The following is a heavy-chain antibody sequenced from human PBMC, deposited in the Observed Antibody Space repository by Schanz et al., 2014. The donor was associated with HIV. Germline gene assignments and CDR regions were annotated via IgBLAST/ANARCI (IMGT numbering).Heavy chain of an antibody. D-gene: IGHD1-1*01. CDR2: IGSGGGYK. J-gene: IGHJ6*02. CDR3: AKERRERWLPGRGGLDV. CDR1: GFTFSSYA. V-gene: IGHV3-21*06. Sequence: EVHLVESGGGLIKPGRSLRLSCAASGFTFSSYAMSWVRQAPGKGLEWVSSIGSGGGYKYYADSVNGRFTISRDNAKNSLHLQMSSLRREDTAVYYCAKERRERWLPGRGGLDVWGQGTTVAVSS.